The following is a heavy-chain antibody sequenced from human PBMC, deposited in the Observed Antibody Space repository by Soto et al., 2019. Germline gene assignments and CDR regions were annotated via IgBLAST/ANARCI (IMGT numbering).Heavy chain of an antibody. CDR3: ARSGGSVNYYGMDV. J-gene: IGHJ6*02. D-gene: IGHD2-15*01. CDR1: GYTFTGYY. Sequence: RASVKVSCKASGYTFTGYYMHWVRQAPGQGLEWMGWINPNSGGTNYAQKFQGRVTMTRDTSISTAYMELSRLRSDDTAVYYCARSGGSVNYYGMDVWGQGTTVTVSS. V-gene: IGHV1-2*02. CDR2: INPNSGGT.